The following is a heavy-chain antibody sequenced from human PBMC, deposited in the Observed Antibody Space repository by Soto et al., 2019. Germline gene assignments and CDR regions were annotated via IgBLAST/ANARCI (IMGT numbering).Heavy chain of an antibody. CDR2: ISGSGGST. D-gene: IGHD6-13*01. V-gene: IGHV3-23*01. Sequence: GGSLRLSCAASGFTFSSYAMSWVRQAPGKGLEWVSAISGSGGSTYYADSVKGRFTISRDNSKNTLYLQMNSLRAEDTAVYYCSRKKKSNKQLDGGSFDYWGQGTLVTVSS. J-gene: IGHJ4*02. CDR3: SRKKKSNKQLDGGSFDY. CDR1: GFTFSSYA.